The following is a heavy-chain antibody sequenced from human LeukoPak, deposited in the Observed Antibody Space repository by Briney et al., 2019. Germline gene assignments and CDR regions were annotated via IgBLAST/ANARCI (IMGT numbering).Heavy chain of an antibody. CDR3: ARLYYYGSGSPYDY. CDR2: ISVYNGNT. Sequence: ASVKVSCKASGYTFTSYGISRVRQAPGQGPEWMGWISVYNGNTNYAQKLQGRVTMTTDTSTSTAYMELRSLRSDDTAVYYCARLYYYGSGSPYDYWGQGTLVTVSS. V-gene: IGHV1-18*01. CDR1: GYTFTSYG. J-gene: IGHJ4*02. D-gene: IGHD3-10*01.